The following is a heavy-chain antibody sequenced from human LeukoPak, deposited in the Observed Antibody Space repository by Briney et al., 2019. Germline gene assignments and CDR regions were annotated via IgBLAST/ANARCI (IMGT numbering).Heavy chain of an antibody. Sequence: TLSLTCNVSGDSVYSAADYGNCIRHHRGNCLEWLRQIYYDGRTNYNPSLKSRLAISIDTSENHFNLELTSLTAADTAVYYCARDSDRHEVFDVWGLGTMVIVSS. CDR2: IYYDGRT. CDR3: ARDSDRHEVFDV. CDR1: GDSVYSAADY. V-gene: IGHV4-31*03. J-gene: IGHJ3*01.